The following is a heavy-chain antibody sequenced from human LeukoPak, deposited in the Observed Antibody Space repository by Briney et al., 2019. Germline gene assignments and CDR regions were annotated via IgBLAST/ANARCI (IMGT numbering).Heavy chain of an antibody. V-gene: IGHV3-23*01. Sequence: GGSLRLSCAASGSTFSSYAMTWVRQAPDKGLEWVSAISGCDGSTYYADSVKGRFTISRDDSQNTLYLQMNSLSAEDTAVYYCAKVETSGGANCYALDYWGQGTLVTVSS. CDR3: AKVETSGGANCYALDY. CDR2: ISGCDGST. CDR1: GSTFSSYA. D-gene: IGHD2-2*01. J-gene: IGHJ4*02.